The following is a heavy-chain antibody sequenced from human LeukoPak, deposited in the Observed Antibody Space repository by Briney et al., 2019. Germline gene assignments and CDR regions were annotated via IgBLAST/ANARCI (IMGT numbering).Heavy chain of an antibody. D-gene: IGHD2-15*01. Sequence: PSETLSLTCTVSGGSISTYYWSWIRQPPGKGLEWIGYIFDTGSTNYNPSLNSRVTISVDTSENQFSLKLSSVTATDTAVYYCARGYCSGGTCYPALGYWGQGTLVTVSS. J-gene: IGHJ4*02. CDR3: ARGYCSGGTCYPALGY. V-gene: IGHV4-59*01. CDR2: IFDTGST. CDR1: GGSISTYY.